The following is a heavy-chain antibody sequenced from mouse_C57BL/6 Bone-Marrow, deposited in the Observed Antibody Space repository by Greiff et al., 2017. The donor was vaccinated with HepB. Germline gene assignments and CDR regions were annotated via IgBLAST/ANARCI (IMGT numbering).Heavy chain of an antibody. CDR2: IYPRSGNT. CDR1: GYTFTSYG. J-gene: IGHJ2*01. V-gene: IGHV1-81*01. D-gene: IGHD2-1*01. CDR3: ARSVARDGNYPYYFDY. Sequence: VQLQQSGAELARPGASVKLSCKASGYTFTSYGISWVKQRTGQGLEWIGEIYPRSGNTYYNEKFKGKATLTADKSSSTAYMELRSLTSEDSAVYFCARSVARDGNYPYYFDYWGQGTTLTVSS.